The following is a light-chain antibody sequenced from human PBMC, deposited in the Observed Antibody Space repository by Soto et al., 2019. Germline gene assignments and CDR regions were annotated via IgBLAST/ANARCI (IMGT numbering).Light chain of an antibody. CDR3: SSYTSSSTLV. CDR2: EVS. V-gene: IGLV2-14*01. Sequence: QSALTQPASVSGSPGQSSTISCTGTSSDVGGYNYVSWYQQHPGKAPKVVIYEVSNRPSWISNRFSGSKSGNTASLTISGLQAEDEADYYCSSYTSSSTLVFGGGTKLTVL. CDR1: SSDVGGYNY. J-gene: IGLJ2*01.